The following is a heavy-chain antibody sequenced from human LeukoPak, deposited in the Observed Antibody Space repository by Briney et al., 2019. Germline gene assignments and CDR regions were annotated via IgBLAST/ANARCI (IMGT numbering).Heavy chain of an antibody. Sequence: PSETLSLTCTVSGGSISSYYWSWIRQPPGKGLEWIGYIYYSGSTNYNPSLKSRVTISVDTSKNQFSLKLSSVTAADTAVHYCARDHNENGLGSGSYFWFDPWGQGTLVTVSS. D-gene: IGHD3-10*01. V-gene: IGHV4-59*01. CDR3: ARDHNENGLGSGSYFWFDP. CDR1: GGSISSYY. CDR2: IYYSGST. J-gene: IGHJ5*02.